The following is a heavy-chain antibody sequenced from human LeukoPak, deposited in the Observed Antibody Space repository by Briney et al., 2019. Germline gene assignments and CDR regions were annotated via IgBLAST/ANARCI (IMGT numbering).Heavy chain of an antibody. D-gene: IGHD6-6*01. CDR1: GHSISSGYY. V-gene: IGHV4-38-2*02. J-gene: IGHJ4*02. CDR2: IYHSAST. CDR3: ASLSSIAARGLDY. Sequence: SETLSLTCTVSGHSISSGYYWGWIRQPPGKGLDWIGSIYHSASTYYNPSLKSRVTISVDMSKNQFSLKLSSVTAADTAVYYCASLSSIAARGLDYWGQGTLVTVSS.